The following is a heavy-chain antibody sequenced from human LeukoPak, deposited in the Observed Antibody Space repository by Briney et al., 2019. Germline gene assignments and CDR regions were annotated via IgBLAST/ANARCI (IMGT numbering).Heavy chain of an antibody. J-gene: IGHJ6*02. CDR3: ARDIGFGTSSDYYYYGLAV. D-gene: IGHD6-6*01. V-gene: IGHV4-59*12. CDR2: MYYSGGT. Sequence: SETLSLTCTVSGGSISDYYWSCIRQPPGKGLEWIGYMYYSGGTSYNPSLKSRVTISVDTSYNQFSLKLSSVTAADTAIYYCARDIGFGTSSDYYYYGLAVWGQGTTVTVSS. CDR1: GGSISDYY.